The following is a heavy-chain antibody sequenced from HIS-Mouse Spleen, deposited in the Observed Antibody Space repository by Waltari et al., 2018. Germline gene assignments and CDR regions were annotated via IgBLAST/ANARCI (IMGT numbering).Heavy chain of an antibody. CDR1: GGSISSSSYY. Sequence: QLQLQESGPGLVKPSETLSLTCTVSGGSISSSSYYWGWIRQPPGKGLEWIGSIYYSGRNYENPALKSRVTISVDTSKNQFCLKLSSVTAADTAVYYCAREIPYSSSWYDWYFDLWGRGTLVTVSS. V-gene: IGHV4-39*07. CDR3: AREIPYSSSWYDWYFDL. CDR2: IYYSGRN. J-gene: IGHJ2*01. D-gene: IGHD6-13*01.